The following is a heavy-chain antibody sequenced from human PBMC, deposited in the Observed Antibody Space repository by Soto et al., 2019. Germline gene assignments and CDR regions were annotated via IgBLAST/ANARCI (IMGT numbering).Heavy chain of an antibody. D-gene: IGHD1-1*01. V-gene: IGHV3-72*01. CDR3: TRATGYPQGAFDI. Sequence: EVQLVESGGGLVQPGGSLRLSCAASGFTFSDHYMDWVRQAPGKGLEWVGRSRNKGRSYTTEYATSVKGRFTISSDDSKNSLYLQMNSLKTDDTAVYYCTRATGYPQGAFDICGQGTMVTVSS. J-gene: IGHJ3*02. CDR2: SRNKGRSYTT. CDR1: GFTFSDHY.